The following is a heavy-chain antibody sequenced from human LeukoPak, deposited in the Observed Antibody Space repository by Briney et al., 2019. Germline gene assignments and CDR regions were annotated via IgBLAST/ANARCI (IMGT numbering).Heavy chain of an antibody. J-gene: IGHJ4*02. V-gene: IGHV3-23*01. CDR2: ISGSGGTT. Sequence: GGSLRLSCAASGFTFSTYALSWVRQAPGKGLEWVSAISGSGGTTFYADSVKGRFTISRDNSKNTLYLQMTRLRAEDTAVYYGAKYSSHNYYEYFCDYWAQGTRVSVFS. CDR1: GFTFSTYA. D-gene: IGHD3-22*01. CDR3: AKYSSHNYYEYFCDY.